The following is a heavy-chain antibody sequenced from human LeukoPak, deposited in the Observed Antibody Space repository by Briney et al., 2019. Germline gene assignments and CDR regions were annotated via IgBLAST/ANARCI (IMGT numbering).Heavy chain of an antibody. J-gene: IGHJ4*02. CDR1: GFTFSSHW. V-gene: IGHV3-7*01. CDR3: ARDRGSSGWYEFDY. Sequence: PGGSLRLSCAASGFTFSSHWMSSARHARGKGLECGASIKPDGSEKYYVDSVKGRFTISRDSAKSSLYLQMNTLRAEDTAVYYCARDRGSSGWYEFDYWGQGTLVTVSS. D-gene: IGHD6-19*01. CDR2: IKPDGSEK.